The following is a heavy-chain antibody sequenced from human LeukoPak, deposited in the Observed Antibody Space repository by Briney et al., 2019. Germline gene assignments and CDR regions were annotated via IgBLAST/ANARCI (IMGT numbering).Heavy chain of an antibody. D-gene: IGHD4-17*01. CDR3: ARPSNYGDRLAYYYGMDV. J-gene: IGHJ6*02. Sequence: SVKVSCKASGGTFSSYAISWVRQAPGQGLEWMGGIIPIFGTANYAQKFQGRVTITADESTSTAYMELSSLRSEDTAVYYCARPSNYGDRLAYYYGMDVWGQGTTVAVSS. CDR1: GGTFSSYA. V-gene: IGHV1-69*13. CDR2: IIPIFGTA.